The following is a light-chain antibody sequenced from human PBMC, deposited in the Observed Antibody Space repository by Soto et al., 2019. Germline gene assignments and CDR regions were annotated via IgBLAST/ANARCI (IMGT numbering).Light chain of an antibody. J-gene: IGKJ1*01. CDR3: QQYNSWPPWT. CDR2: GAS. CDR1: QSISSN. V-gene: IGKV3-15*01. Sequence: EIVMTQSPATLSVSPGERATLSCRARQSISSNLAWYQHKPGQAPRLLIYGASTRATGIPARFSGSGSGTEFTLTISSLQSEDFAVYYCQQYNSWPPWTFGKGTKVEIK.